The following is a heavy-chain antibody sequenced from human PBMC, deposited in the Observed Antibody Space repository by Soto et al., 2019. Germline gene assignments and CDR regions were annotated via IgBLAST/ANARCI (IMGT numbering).Heavy chain of an antibody. V-gene: IGHV1-2*04. J-gene: IGHJ5*02. CDR2: INPNSGGT. CDR3: ASAGGEGVIANWFDP. Sequence: QVQLVQSGAEVKKPGASVKVSCKASGYTFTGYYMHWVRQAPGQGLEWMGWINPNSGGTNYAQKFQGWVTMTRDTSXXPAYMELSRLRSDDTAVYYCASAGGEGVIANWFDPWGQGTLVTVSS. D-gene: IGHD3-16*02. CDR1: GYTFTGYY.